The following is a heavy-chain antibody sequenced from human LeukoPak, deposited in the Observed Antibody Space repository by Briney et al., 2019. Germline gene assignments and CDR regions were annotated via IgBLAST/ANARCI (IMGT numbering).Heavy chain of an antibody. CDR3: ARLWDSSSSRHFDY. CDR2: IQYNGTNK. Sequence: GGSLRLSCAASGFIFSNYGMHWVREAPGKGLEWVAFIQYNGTNKDYADSVKGRFTISRDNAKNTLYLQMNNLRAEDTAVYFCARLWDSSSSRHFDYWGQGTLVTVSS. D-gene: IGHD6-6*01. CDR1: GFIFSNYG. J-gene: IGHJ4*02. V-gene: IGHV3-30*12.